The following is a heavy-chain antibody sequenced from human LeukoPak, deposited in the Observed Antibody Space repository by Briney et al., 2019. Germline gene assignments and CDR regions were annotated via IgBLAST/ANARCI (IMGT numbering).Heavy chain of an antibody. V-gene: IGHV4-30-2*01. CDR3: ARGKKRAYSSSWYGY. D-gene: IGHD6-13*01. CDR2: IYHSGST. J-gene: IGHJ4*02. CDR1: GGSISSGGYS. Sequence: PQTLSLTCAVSGGSISSGGYSWSWIRQPPGKGLEWIGYIYHSGSTYYNPSLKSRVTISVDRSKNQFSLKLSSVTAADTAVYYCARGKKRAYSSSWYGYWGQGTLVTVSS.